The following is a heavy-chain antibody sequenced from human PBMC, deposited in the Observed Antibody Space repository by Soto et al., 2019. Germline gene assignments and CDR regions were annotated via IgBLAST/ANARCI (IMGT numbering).Heavy chain of an antibody. D-gene: IGHD6-13*01. Sequence: QVQLQESGPGLVKPSGTLSLTCAVSSGSISSSNWWSWVRQPPGKGLEWIGEIYHSGSTNNNPSLKSRVNISVDKFKNQFSLKLSSVTAADTAVYYCARRHRSGGAAAGFDYWGQGTLVTVSS. V-gene: IGHV4-4*02. CDR3: ARRHRSGGAAAGFDY. CDR1: SGSISSSNW. CDR2: IYHSGST. J-gene: IGHJ4*02.